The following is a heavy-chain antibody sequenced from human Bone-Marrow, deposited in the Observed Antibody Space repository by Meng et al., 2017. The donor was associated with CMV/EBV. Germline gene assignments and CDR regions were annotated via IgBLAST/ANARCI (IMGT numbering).Heavy chain of an antibody. CDR1: GFTFSSYA. CDR3: APLGYCSSTSCYREDY. J-gene: IGHJ4*02. CDR2: ISYDGSNK. V-gene: IGHV3-30-3*01. D-gene: IGHD2-2*02. Sequence: GESLKISCAASGFTFSSYAMHWVRQAPGKGLEWVAVISYDGSNKYYADSVKGRFTISRDNSKNTLYLQMNSLRAEDTAVYYCAPLGYCSSTSCYREDYWGQGTLVTVSS.